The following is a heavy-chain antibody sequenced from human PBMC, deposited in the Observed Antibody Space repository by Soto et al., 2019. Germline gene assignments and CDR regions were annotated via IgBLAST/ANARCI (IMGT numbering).Heavy chain of an antibody. CDR3: ARESIVGDTRFDP. Sequence: QVQLQESGPGLVKPSETLSLICTVSGDSLSSGRYYWTWIRQSPGKGLEWIGYVYHVGTTKYNPSPTSRATITLDTSTSQFSLRLRSVTAADTAVYFCARESIVGDTRFDPWGHGTLVTVSS. J-gene: IGHJ5*02. V-gene: IGHV4-61*01. CDR2: VYHVGTT. CDR1: GDSLSSGRYY. D-gene: IGHD1-26*01.